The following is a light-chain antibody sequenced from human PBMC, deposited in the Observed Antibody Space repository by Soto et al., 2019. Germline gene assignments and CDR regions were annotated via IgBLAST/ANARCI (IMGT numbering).Light chain of an antibody. CDR2: DVT. V-gene: IGLV2-11*01. CDR1: RSDVGGYNY. CDR3: CSYAGSYSWV. J-gene: IGLJ3*02. Sequence: QSALTQPRSVSGSPGQSVTISCTGTRSDVGGYNYVSWYQQHPGKAPKLMIYDVTKRPSGVPDRLSGSKSGNTASLTISGLQAEDEADYYCCSYAGSYSWVFGGGTKLTVL.